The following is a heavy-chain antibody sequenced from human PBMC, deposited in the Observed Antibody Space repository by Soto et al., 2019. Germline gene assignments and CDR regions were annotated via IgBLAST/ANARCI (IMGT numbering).Heavy chain of an antibody. CDR2: MTPNNLYT. CDR3: AKGPRNWGVDY. CDR1: GYTFTDYD. V-gene: IGHV1-8*01. Sequence: QVQLVQSGAEVKKPGASVKVSCKASGYTFTDYDINWFRQATVQGLEWMGWMTPNNLYTVYAHNFQFRVTMTRSTSISTAYMELSTLRSEDTAVYYCAKGPRNWGVDYWGQGTLVTVSS. D-gene: IGHD7-27*01. J-gene: IGHJ4*02.